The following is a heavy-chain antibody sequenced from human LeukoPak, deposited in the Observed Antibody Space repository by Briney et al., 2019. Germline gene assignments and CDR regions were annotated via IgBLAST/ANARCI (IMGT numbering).Heavy chain of an antibody. CDR1: GFTFGDYA. CDR2: IRSKACGGTT. Sequence: GGSLRLSCTASGFTFGDYAMSWVRQAPGKGLEWVGFIRSKACGGTTEYAASVKGRFTISRDDSKSIAYLQMNSLKAEDTAVYYCTRLRLEKRDYYGSGSYFDYWGQGTLVTVSS. J-gene: IGHJ4*02. D-gene: IGHD3-10*01. CDR3: TRLRLEKRDYYGSGSYFDY. V-gene: IGHV3-49*04.